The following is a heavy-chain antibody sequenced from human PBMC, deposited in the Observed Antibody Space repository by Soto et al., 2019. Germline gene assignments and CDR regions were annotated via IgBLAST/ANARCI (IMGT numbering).Heavy chain of an antibody. CDR3: ARGMVRGVHYYGMDV. V-gene: IGHV3-30-3*01. CDR2: ISYDGSNK. J-gene: IGHJ6*02. D-gene: IGHD3-10*01. Sequence: QVQLVESGGGVVQPGRSLRLSCAASGFTFSSYAMLWVRQAPGKGLEWVAVISYDGSNKYYADSVKGRFTISRDNSKNTLYLQMNSLRAEDTAVYYCARGMVRGVHYYGMDVWGQGTTVTVSS. CDR1: GFTFSSYA.